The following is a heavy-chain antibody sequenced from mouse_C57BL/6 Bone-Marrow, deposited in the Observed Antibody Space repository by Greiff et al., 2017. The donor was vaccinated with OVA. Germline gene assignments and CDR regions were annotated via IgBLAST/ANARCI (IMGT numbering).Heavy chain of an antibody. CDR3: ARSRWGYAMDY. CDR2: IYPGDGDT. CDR1: GYAFSSYW. V-gene: IGHV1-80*01. J-gene: IGHJ4*01. D-gene: IGHD1-1*02. Sequence: QVQLQQSGPELVKPGASVQISCKASGYAFSSYWMNWVKQRPGKGLEWIGQIYPGDGDTNYNGKFKGKATLTAGKSSSTAYMQLSSLTSEDSAVYFCARSRWGYAMDYWGQGTSVTVSS.